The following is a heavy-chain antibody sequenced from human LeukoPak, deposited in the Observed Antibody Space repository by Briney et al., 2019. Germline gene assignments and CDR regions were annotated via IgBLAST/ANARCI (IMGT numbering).Heavy chain of an antibody. V-gene: IGHV3-7*01. CDR3: ARESGSVTSEVDFDY. D-gene: IGHD4-17*01. Sequence: GGSLRLSCAASGFTFSSYWMSWVRQDPGKGLEWVATIRQDGSQKYYVDSVKGRFTISRDNAKNSLYLQMNSLRAEDTAVYYCARESGSVTSEVDFDYWGQGTLVTVSS. J-gene: IGHJ4*02. CDR1: GFTFSSYW. CDR2: IRQDGSQK.